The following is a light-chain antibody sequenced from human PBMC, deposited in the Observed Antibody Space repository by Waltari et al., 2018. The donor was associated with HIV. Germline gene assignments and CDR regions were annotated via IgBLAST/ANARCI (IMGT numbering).Light chain of an antibody. J-gene: IGLJ2*01. V-gene: IGLV2-14*03. Sequence: QSALTQPASVSGSPGQSITISCTGTSSDIDGYNYVSLYQQHPVKAPKLMIYDVSNRPSGLSNRFSGSKSGNTASLTISGLHAEDEADYYCSSYTSSSTKVFGGGTKLTVL. CDR1: SSDIDGYNY. CDR3: SSYTSSSTKV. CDR2: DVS.